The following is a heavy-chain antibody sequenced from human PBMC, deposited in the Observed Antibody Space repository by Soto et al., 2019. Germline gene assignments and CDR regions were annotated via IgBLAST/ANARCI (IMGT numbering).Heavy chain of an antibody. D-gene: IGHD3-16*02. CDR2: IIPILDKP. Sequence: QVQLVQSGVEVREPGSVVKVSCKASGGTFKMYAMHWVRQAPGQGLEWMGGIIPILDKPTYAQKFQGRVTITVDDSTATAYMELTSLRSDDTAVYYCTRSIGSGGVVGGFDYWGQGTLVTVSS. CDR3: TRSIGSGGVVGGFDY. CDR1: GGTFKMYA. V-gene: IGHV1-69*01. J-gene: IGHJ4*02.